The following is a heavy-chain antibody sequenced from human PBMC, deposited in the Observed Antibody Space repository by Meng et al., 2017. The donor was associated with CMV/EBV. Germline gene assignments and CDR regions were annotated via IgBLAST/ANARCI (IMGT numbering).Heavy chain of an antibody. CDR2: IYYSGTT. J-gene: IGHJ4*02. CDR1: GGSISSGDYY. CDR3: ARLSGSGTTSTGYHYAFDS. V-gene: IGHV4-30-4*08. D-gene: IGHD3-22*01. Sequence: QVQRPESGPGLVQPSQTLSLTCSASGGSISSGDYYWSWIRQPPGKGLEWIGYIYYSGTTYYNPSLESRVTISVDTSKNQFSLNLSSVTAADTAAYYCARLSGSGTTSTGYHYAFDSWGQGTLVTVSS.